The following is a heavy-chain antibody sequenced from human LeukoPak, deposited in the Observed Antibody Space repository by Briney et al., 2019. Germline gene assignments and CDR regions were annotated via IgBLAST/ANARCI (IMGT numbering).Heavy chain of an antibody. CDR2: VDAHGGSR. J-gene: IGHJ6*02. CDR3: VRGPSFYYYYYDMDV. V-gene: IGHV3-74*01. CDR1: GFTFSNYW. D-gene: IGHD6-6*01. Sequence: GGSLRLSCAGSGFTFSNYWMYWVRQAPGKGLVWVSHVDAHGGSRTYADSVKGRFTISRDNDKKTMYLQMSSLRAEDTAVYYCVRGPSFYYYYYDMDVWGQGTTVTVSS.